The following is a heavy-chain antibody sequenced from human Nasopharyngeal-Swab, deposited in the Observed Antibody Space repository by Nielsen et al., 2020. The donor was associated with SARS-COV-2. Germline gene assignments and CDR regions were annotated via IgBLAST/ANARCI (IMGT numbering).Heavy chain of an antibody. D-gene: IGHD2-2*01. CDR3: ARSDQQFLFY. J-gene: IGHJ4*02. Sequence: WVRQAPGQGLEWMGRINPNSGGTNYAQRFQGRVTMTRDTSISTAYMEPSRLRSDDTAVYYCARSDQQFLFYWGQGTLVTVSS. V-gene: IGHV1-2*06. CDR2: INPNSGGT.